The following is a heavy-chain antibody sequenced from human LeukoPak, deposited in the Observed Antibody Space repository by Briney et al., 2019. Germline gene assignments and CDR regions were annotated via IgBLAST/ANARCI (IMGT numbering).Heavy chain of an antibody. V-gene: IGHV4-4*07. CDR2: IYTSGST. D-gene: IGHD3-10*01. J-gene: IGHJ4*02. Sequence: SETLSLTCTVSGGSISNYYWSWIRQPAGKGLEWIGRIYTSGSTNYNPSLKSRVTMSVDTSKNQFSLKLSSVTAADTAVYYCARGTGRYGSGSRTYGSINYFDYWGQGTLVTVSS. CDR3: ARGTGRYGSGSRTYGSINYFDY. CDR1: GGSISNYY.